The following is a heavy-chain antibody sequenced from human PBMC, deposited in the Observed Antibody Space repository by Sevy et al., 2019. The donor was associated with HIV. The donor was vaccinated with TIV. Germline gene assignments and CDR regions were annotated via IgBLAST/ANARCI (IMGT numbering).Heavy chain of an antibody. V-gene: IGHV1-2*02. CDR1: GYTFTGYY. D-gene: IGHD1-26*01. CDR2: INPNSGGT. CDR3: ARGGGCSQSFDY. Sequence: ASVQVSCKASGYTFTGYYIHWVRQAPGQGLEWMGWINPNSGGTNYAQKFQGRVTMTRDTSISTAYMELSRLRSDDTAVYYCARGGGCSQSFDYWGQGTLVTVSS. J-gene: IGHJ4*02.